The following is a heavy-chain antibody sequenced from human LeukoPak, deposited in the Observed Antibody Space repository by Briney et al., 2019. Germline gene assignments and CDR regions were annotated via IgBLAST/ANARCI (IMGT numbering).Heavy chain of an antibody. Sequence: SETLSLTCTVSGGSISSYYWSWIRQPPGKGLEWIGYIYYSGSTNYNPSLKSRVTISVDTSKNQFSLKLSSVTAADTAVYYCARQGQQLEHWYFDLWGRGTLVTVSS. J-gene: IGHJ2*01. D-gene: IGHD6-13*01. CDR3: ARQGQQLEHWYFDL. CDR2: IYYSGST. V-gene: IGHV4-59*01. CDR1: GGSISSYY.